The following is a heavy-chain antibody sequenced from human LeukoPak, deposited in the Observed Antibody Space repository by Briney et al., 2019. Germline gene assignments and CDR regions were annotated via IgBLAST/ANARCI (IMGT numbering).Heavy chain of an antibody. CDR2: ISSSSSYI. Sequence: PGGSLRLSCAASGFTFSSYSMNWVRQAPGKGLEWVSSISSSSSYIYYADSVKGRFTISRDNAKNSLYLQMNSLRAEDTAVYYCARDSRLRFLEWLLGSDYWDYWGQGTLVTVSS. CDR3: ARDSRLRFLEWLLGSDYWDY. CDR1: GFTFSSYS. D-gene: IGHD3-3*01. J-gene: IGHJ4*02. V-gene: IGHV3-21*01.